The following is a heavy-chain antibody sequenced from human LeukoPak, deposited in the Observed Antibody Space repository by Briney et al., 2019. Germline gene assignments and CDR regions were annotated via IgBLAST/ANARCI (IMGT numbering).Heavy chain of an antibody. J-gene: IGHJ4*02. D-gene: IGHD5-12*01. V-gene: IGHV4-59*01. CDR3: ARGGYGGYVFPFDY. CDR1: GGSISSYY. Sequence: SETLSLTCTVSGGSISSYYWCWIWQPPRQGLEWVGFIYYIWSTNYNSSLSIRVTISLYTSTNQFSLKLSPVTAADTAVYFCARGGYGGYVFPFDYWGQGTLVTVSS. CDR2: IYYIWST.